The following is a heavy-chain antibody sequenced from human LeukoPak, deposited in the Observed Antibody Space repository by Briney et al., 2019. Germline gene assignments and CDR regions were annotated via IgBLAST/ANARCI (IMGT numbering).Heavy chain of an antibody. CDR2: ISAYNGNT. J-gene: IGHJ4*02. CDR3: ARGGDGFDY. CDR1: GYSFTSYV. V-gene: IGHV1-18*01. Sequence: ASVKVSCKASGYSFTSYVINWVRQAPGQGLEWMGWISAYNGNTNYPQKLQGRLTMTTDTSTNTAYMELRSLTSDDTAVYYCARGGDGFDYWGQGTLVTISS.